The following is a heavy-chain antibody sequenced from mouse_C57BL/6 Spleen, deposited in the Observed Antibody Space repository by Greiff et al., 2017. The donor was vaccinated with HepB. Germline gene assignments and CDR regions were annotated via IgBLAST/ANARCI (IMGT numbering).Heavy chain of an antibody. CDR2: IYPRSGNT. Sequence: QVQLQQSGAELARPGASVKLSCKASGYTFTSYGISWVKQRTGQGLEWIGEIYPRSGNTYYNEKFKGKATLTADKSSSTAYMELRSLTSEDSAVYFCAIRGDGSHLYYYAMGYWGQGTSVTVSS. CDR1: GYTFTSYG. CDR3: AIRGDGSHLYYYAMGY. D-gene: IGHD2-3*01. J-gene: IGHJ4*01. V-gene: IGHV1-81*01.